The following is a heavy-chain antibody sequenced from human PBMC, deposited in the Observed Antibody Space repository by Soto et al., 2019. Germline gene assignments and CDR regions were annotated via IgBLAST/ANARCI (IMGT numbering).Heavy chain of an antibody. CDR3: ASGHYLAYCGGDCEWYFDL. J-gene: IGHJ2*01. D-gene: IGHD2-21*02. CDR2: IIPIFGTA. Sequence: QVQLVQSGAEVKKPGSSVKVSCKASGGTFSSYAISWVRQAPGQGLEWMGGIIPIFGTANYAQKFQGRVTITADESTRAADMELSSLGSVDTAVYYCASGHYLAYCGGDCEWYFDLWGRGTLVTVSS. CDR1: GGTFSSYA. V-gene: IGHV1-69*12.